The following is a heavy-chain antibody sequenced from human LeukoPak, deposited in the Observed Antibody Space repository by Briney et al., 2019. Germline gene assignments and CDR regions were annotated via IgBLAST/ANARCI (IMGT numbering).Heavy chain of an antibody. Sequence: TSETLSLTCAVYGGSFSGYYWSWIRQPPGKGLEWIGETNHSGSTNYNPSLKSRVTTSVDTSKNQFSLKLSSVTAADTAVYYCARCSSGYYRYYYDSSGPFDYWGQGTLVTVSS. D-gene: IGHD3-22*01. CDR1: GGSFSGYY. V-gene: IGHV4-34*01. CDR3: ARCSSGYYRYYYDSSGPFDY. J-gene: IGHJ4*02. CDR2: TNHSGST.